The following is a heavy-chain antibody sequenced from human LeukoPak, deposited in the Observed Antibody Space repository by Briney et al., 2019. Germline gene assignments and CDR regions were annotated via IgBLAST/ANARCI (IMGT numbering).Heavy chain of an antibody. D-gene: IGHD5-12*01. CDR1: GGSISSYY. CDR2: IYDSGST. Sequence: SETLSLTCTVSGGSISSYYWSWIRQPPGKGLEWIGYIYDSGSTNYNPSLKSRVTISVDTSKNQFSLKLSSVTAADTVVYYCARGGSGYDSFYYYGMDVWGQGTTVTVSS. J-gene: IGHJ6*02. CDR3: ARGGSGYDSFYYYGMDV. V-gene: IGHV4-59*01.